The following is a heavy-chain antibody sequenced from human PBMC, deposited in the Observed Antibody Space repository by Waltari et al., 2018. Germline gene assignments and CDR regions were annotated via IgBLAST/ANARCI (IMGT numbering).Heavy chain of an antibody. D-gene: IGHD6-19*01. CDR3: ARPAYSSGWYVAEYFQH. CDR2: INHSGST. V-gene: IGHV4-34*01. J-gene: IGHJ1*01. CDR1: GGPFSGYY. Sequence: QVQLQQWGAGLLKPSETLSLTRAVHGGPFSGYYWSWIRQRPGKGLEWIGEINHSGSTNYNPSLKSRVTISVDTSKNQFSLKLSSVTAADTAVYYCARPAYSSGWYVAEYFQHWGQGTLVTVSS.